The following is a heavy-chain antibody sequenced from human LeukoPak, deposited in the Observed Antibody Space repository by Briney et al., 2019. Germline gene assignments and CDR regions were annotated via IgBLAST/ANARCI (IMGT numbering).Heavy chain of an antibody. D-gene: IGHD1-14*01. CDR3: ASGTTFSEFDC. J-gene: IGHJ4*02. V-gene: IGHV4-61*02. CDR1: GGSISSGSYY. Sequence: PSETLSLTCTVSGGSISSGSYYWNWIRQPAGKGLEWIGRIYSRGSTNYNPSLKSRVTISVDTSKNQFSLKLSSVTAADTAVYYCASGTTFSEFDCWGRGALVTVSS. CDR2: IYSRGST.